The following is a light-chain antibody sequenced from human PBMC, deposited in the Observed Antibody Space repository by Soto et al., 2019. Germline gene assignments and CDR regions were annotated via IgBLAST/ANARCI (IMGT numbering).Light chain of an antibody. CDR2: GAS. CDR1: QSVSSTY. Sequence: ENVLTQSPCTLSLSPGERAALSCRASQSVSSTYLIWYQQKPGQAPRLLIYGASSRATGVPDRFSGSGSGTDFTLTISSLEAEDFAVYYCQHFVNSLTWTFGQGTKVDIK. CDR3: QHFVNSLTWT. V-gene: IGKV3-20*01. J-gene: IGKJ1*01.